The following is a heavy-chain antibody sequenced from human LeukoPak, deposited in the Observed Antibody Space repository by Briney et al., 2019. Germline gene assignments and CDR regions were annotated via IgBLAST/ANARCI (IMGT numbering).Heavy chain of an antibody. J-gene: IGHJ5*02. Sequence: GESLKISCKGSGYSITGYWIAWVRQMPGKGLEWMGMIYPADSDIRYSPSFQGQVTISADKSISTAYLQWSSLKASDTAMYYCARQEYCSGGSCYTWFDPWGQGTLVTVSS. D-gene: IGHD2-15*01. CDR2: IYPADSDI. CDR1: GYSITGYW. V-gene: IGHV5-51*01. CDR3: ARQEYCSGGSCYTWFDP.